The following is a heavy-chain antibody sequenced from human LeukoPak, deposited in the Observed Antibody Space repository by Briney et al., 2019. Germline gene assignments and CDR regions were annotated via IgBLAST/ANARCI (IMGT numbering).Heavy chain of an antibody. J-gene: IGHJ4*02. V-gene: IGHV1-69*05. CDR2: IISTYGAS. Sequence: SVKVSCKASGDTVRKYGIGWVRQAPGQGLEWIGGIISTYGASNYAQKFQGRVTLTTDESANTAYMELRSLRSEDTAVYYCARDRTGYCNYYFDSWGQGTPVTVSS. D-gene: IGHD2/OR15-2a*01. CDR3: ARDRTGYCNYYFDS. CDR1: GDTVRKYG.